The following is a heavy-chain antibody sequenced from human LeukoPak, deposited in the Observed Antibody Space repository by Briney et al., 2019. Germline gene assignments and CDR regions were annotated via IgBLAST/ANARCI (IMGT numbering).Heavy chain of an antibody. J-gene: IGHJ6*02. CDR3: ARGAYYDFWSGYPPLGYYYYGMDV. V-gene: IGHV1-46*01. CDR2: INPSGGST. Sequence: ASVKVSCKASGYTFTSYYMHWVRQAPGQGLEWMGIINPSGGSTSYAQKFQVRVTMTRDTSTSTVYMELSSLRSEDTAVYYCARGAYYDFWSGYPPLGYYYYGMDVWGQGTTVTVSS. CDR1: GYTFTSYY. D-gene: IGHD3-3*01.